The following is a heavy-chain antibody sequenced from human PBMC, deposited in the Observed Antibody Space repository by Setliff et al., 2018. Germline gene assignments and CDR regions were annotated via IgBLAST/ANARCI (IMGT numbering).Heavy chain of an antibody. Sequence: ASVKVSCKASGFSFSNYGITWVRQAPGRGLEWLGWISGYTGNTNSVQKLRGRVTMTTGTSTSTAYLELGSLTTDDTAVYYCARDEASCGGDCYSRGYFDFWGQGTLVTVSS. D-gene: IGHD2-21*01. CDR3: ARDEASCGGDCYSRGYFDF. CDR2: ISGYTGNT. J-gene: IGHJ4*02. V-gene: IGHV1-18*01. CDR1: GFSFSNYG.